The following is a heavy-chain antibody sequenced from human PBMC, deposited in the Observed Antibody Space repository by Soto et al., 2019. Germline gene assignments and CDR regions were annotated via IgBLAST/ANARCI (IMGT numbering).Heavy chain of an antibody. Sequence: QLQLQESGPGLVKPSGTLSLTCAVSGGSIRGYYWSWIRQSPGKGLEWIGQLHYSGTSNSSPSFHTPATISMGTTSNQFSLKMTSASAADTGVYYCARQGHPPGGSFDIWGQGTVVTVSS. CDR3: ARQGHPPGGSFDI. D-gene: IGHD2-15*01. J-gene: IGHJ3*02. CDR2: LHYSGTS. V-gene: IGHV4-59*01. CDR1: GGSIRGYY.